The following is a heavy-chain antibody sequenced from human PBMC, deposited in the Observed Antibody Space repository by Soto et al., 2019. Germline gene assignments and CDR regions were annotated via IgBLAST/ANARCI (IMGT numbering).Heavy chain of an antibody. CDR3: AKDRVESGLGEIDY. J-gene: IGHJ4*02. D-gene: IGHD3-16*01. Sequence: QVQLVESGGGVVQPGRSLRLSCAASGFTFSSYAMHWVRQAPGKGLEWVAVISYDGSNKYYGDSVKGRFAISRDNSKNTLYLQMNSLRAEDTAVYYCAKDRVESGLGEIDYWGQGTLVTVSS. CDR1: GFTFSSYA. CDR2: ISYDGSNK. V-gene: IGHV3-30*09.